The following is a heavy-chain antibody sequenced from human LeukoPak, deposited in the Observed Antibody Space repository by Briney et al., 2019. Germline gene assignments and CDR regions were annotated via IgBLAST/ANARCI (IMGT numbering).Heavy chain of an antibody. CDR2: ISSSSSTI. CDR3: ARGQARIAARRTGFDY. J-gene: IGHJ4*02. V-gene: IGHV3-48*01. D-gene: IGHD6-6*01. Sequence: LSGGSLRLSCAASGFTFSSYSMNWVRQAPGKGLEWVSYISSSSSTIYYADSVKGRFTISRDNAKNSLYLQMNSLRAEDTAVYYCARGQARIAARRTGFDYWGQGTLVTVSS. CDR1: GFTFSSYS.